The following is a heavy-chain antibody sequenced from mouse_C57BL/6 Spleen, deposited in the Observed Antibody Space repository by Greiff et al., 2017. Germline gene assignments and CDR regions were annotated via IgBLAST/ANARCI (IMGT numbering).Heavy chain of an antibody. D-gene: IGHD2-4*01. CDR3: AKMGLRRGFAY. J-gene: IGHJ3*01. V-gene: IGHV2-4*01. Sequence: QVQLKESGPGLVQPSQSLSITCTVSGFSLTSYGVHWVRQPPGKGLEWLGVIWSGGSTDYNAAFISRLSISKDNSKSQVFFKMNSLQADDTAIYYCAKMGLRRGFAYWGQGTLVTVSA. CDR1: GFSLTSYG. CDR2: IWSGGST.